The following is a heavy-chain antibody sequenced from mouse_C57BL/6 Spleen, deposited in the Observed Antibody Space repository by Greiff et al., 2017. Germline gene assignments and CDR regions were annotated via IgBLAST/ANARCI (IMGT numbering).Heavy chain of an antibody. CDR2: INPNYGTT. D-gene: IGHD1-1*01. V-gene: IGHV1-39*01. CDR1: GYSFTDYN. Sequence: EVQRVESGPELVKPGASVKISCKASGYSFTDYNMNWVKQSNGKSLEWIGVINPNYGTTSYNQKFKGKATLTVDQSSSTAYMQLNSLTSEDSAVYYCARGPYGSSYRGYFDYWGQGTTLTVSS. J-gene: IGHJ2*01. CDR3: ARGPYGSSYRGYFDY.